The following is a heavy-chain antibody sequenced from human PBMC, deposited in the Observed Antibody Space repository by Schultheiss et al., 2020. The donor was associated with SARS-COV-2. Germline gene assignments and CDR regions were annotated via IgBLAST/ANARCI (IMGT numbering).Heavy chain of an antibody. V-gene: IGHV4-39*02. Sequence: SQTLSLTCTVSGGSISSSSYYWGWIRQPPGKGLEWIGSIYYSGSTYYNPSLKSRVTISVDTSKNQFSLKLSSVTAADTAVYYCARDCRITIFGVVPSPRWFDPWGQGTLVTVSS. D-gene: IGHD3-3*01. CDR2: IYYSGST. J-gene: IGHJ5*02. CDR3: ARDCRITIFGVVPSPRWFDP. CDR1: GGSISSSSYY.